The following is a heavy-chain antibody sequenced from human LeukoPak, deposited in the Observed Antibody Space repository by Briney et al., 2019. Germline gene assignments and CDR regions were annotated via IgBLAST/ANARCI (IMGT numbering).Heavy chain of an antibody. V-gene: IGHV4-59*01. CDR3: ARDDYRGVTNFDP. D-gene: IGHD3-10*01. J-gene: IGHJ5*02. Sequence: SETLSLTCTVSGGSISPYFWSWIRQPPGKGLEWIGYISYTGNTNKNPSLKSRVTISVDTSKNQFSLQLTSVAAADTAVYYCARDDYRGVTNFDPWGQGTLVTVSS. CDR1: GGSISPYF. CDR2: ISYTGNT.